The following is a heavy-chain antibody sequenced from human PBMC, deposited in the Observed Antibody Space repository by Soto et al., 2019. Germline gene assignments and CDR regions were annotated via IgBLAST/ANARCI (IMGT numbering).Heavy chain of an antibody. Sequence: ASVKVSCKASGYTFTGYYMHWVRQAPGQGLEWMGWINPNSGGTNYAQKFQGWVTMTRDTSISTAYMELSRLRSDDTAVYYCAREVKKRGYSGYDLWGQGTLVTAPQ. CDR3: AREVKKRGYSGYDL. CDR2: INPNSGGT. CDR1: GYTFTGYY. D-gene: IGHD5-12*01. J-gene: IGHJ4*02. V-gene: IGHV1-2*04.